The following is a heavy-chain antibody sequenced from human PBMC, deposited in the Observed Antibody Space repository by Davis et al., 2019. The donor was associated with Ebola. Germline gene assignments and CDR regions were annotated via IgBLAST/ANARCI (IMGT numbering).Heavy chain of an antibody. CDR2: VYSSGTT. J-gene: IGHJ4*02. CDR3: ARLGHKSGWYDY. Sequence: PSETLSLTCTVSGLSMSRSTYYWGWIRQPPGKGLEWIGSVYSSGTTYHNPSLKSRVTVSVDTSRNQFSLKLTSVTAADTAVYYCARLGHKSGWYDYWGQGTRVTVSS. CDR1: GLSMSRSTYY. D-gene: IGHD6-19*01. V-gene: IGHV4-39*01.